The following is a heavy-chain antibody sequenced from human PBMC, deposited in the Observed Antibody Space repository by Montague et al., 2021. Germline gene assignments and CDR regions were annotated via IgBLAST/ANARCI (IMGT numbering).Heavy chain of an antibody. CDR3: GRDYWGSIDY. CDR2: MRSSGSP. J-gene: IGHJ4*01. Sequence: SETLSLTCSVSGGSVNGYDWSWIRQPPGKGLEWIGYMRSSGSPIYNPSFKSRLAISIDRSRNQFSLELSFVTAADTAIYFCGRDYWGSIDYWGHGILVTISS. CDR1: GGSVNGYD. V-gene: IGHV4-59*02. D-gene: IGHD7-27*01.